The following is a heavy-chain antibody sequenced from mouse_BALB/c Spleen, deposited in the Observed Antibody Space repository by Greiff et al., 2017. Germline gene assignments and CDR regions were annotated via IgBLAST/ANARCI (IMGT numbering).Heavy chain of an antibody. D-gene: IGHD1-2*01. CDR1: GFNIKDYY. Sequence: EVKLVESGAELVRPGALVKLSCKASGFNIKDYYMHWVKQRPEQGLEWIGWIDPENGNTIYDPKFQGKASITADTSSNTAYLQLSSLTSEDTAVYYCASGTAPWFAYWGQGTLVTVSA. CDR3: ASGTAPWFAY. CDR2: IDPENGNT. V-gene: IGHV14-1*02. J-gene: IGHJ3*01.